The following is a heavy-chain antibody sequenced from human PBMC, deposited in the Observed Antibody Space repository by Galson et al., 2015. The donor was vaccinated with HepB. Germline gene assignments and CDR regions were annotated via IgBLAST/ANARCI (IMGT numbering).Heavy chain of an antibody. CDR1: GFTFGDYT. D-gene: IGHD5-12*01. Sequence: SLRLSCAASGFTFGDYTMSWFRQAPGKGLEWVGSIRSKAYGGTTEYVASVKRRFTISRHDSKIIAYLQINSLKTEDTAVYYCTGDRKGGYGPFDYWGKGTLVTVSS. J-gene: IGHJ4*02. CDR2: IRSKAYGGTT. CDR3: TGDRKGGYGPFDY. V-gene: IGHV3-49*03.